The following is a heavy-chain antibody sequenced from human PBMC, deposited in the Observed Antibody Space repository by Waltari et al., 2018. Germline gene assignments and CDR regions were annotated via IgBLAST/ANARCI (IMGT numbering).Heavy chain of an antibody. CDR2: IYTSGST. CDR3: ARDEGGGWFDP. Sequence: QVQLQESGPGLVKPSQTLSLTCTVSGGSISSGSYYWRWIRQPAGKGLEWIGRIYTSGSTNYNPSLKSRVTISVDTSKNQFSLKLSSVTAADTAVYYCARDEGGGWFDPWGQGTLVTVSS. J-gene: IGHJ5*02. D-gene: IGHD3-16*01. V-gene: IGHV4-61*02. CDR1: GGSISSGSYY.